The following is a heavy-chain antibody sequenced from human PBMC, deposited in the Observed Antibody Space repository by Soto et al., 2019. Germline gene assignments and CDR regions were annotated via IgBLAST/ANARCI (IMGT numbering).Heavy chain of an antibody. CDR3: SRLDPIAKCPDY. D-gene: IGHD2-21*01. Sequence: GGSVRLSCTVSADSEFSFSDQYMDRVRQAQGKGLEWVGGSRNRVNNLSTAYAASVQGRFTISRGESKNTVYLQMHSLKTDDTAVYYCSRLDPIAKCPDYWGQGTLVTVSS. J-gene: IGHJ4*02. CDR2: SRNRVNNLST. CDR1: EFSFSDQY. V-gene: IGHV3-72*01.